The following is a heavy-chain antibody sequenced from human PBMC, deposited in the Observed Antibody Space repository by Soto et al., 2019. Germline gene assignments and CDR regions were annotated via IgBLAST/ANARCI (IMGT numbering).Heavy chain of an antibody. V-gene: IGHV3-33*01. CDR2: VWNDGNKK. Sequence: QVHLVESGGGVVQPGKALRRSCAASGFTFAGYGMHWVRQAPGKGLEWVAVVWNDGNKKYYADSVKGQFTISRDNSQNTLYLQMDSLRVEDTAVYSCARVNGDGWDLFDSWGPGTLVTVSS. J-gene: IGHJ4*02. CDR1: GFTFAGYG. CDR3: ARVNGDGWDLFDS. D-gene: IGHD6-19*01.